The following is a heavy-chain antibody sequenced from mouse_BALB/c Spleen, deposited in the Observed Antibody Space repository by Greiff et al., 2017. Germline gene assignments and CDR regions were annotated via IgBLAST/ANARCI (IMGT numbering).Heavy chain of an antibody. D-gene: IGHD2-4*01. V-gene: IGHV5-6-3*01. CDR1: GFTFSSYG. CDR2: INSNGGST. Sequence: EVQVVESGGGLVQPGGSLKLSCAASGFTFSSYGMSWVRQTPDKRLELVATINSNGGSTYYPDSVKGRFTISRDNAKNTLYLQMSSLKSEDTAMYYCARYYDYDYFDYWGQGTTLTVSS. CDR3: ARYYDYDYFDY. J-gene: IGHJ2*01.